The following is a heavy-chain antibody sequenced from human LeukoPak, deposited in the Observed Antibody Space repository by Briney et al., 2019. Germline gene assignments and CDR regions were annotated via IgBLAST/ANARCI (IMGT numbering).Heavy chain of an antibody. CDR3: ARDQKYSSSWYRVGYFDL. CDR2: ISSSSSTI. Sequence: GGSLRLSCAASEFTFSSHSMNWVRQAPGKGLEWVSYISSSSSTIYYADSVKGRFAISRDNAKNSLYLQMNSLRDEDTAVYYCARDQKYSSSWYRVGYFDLWGHGTLVTVSS. CDR1: EFTFSSHS. D-gene: IGHD6-13*01. V-gene: IGHV3-48*02. J-gene: IGHJ2*01.